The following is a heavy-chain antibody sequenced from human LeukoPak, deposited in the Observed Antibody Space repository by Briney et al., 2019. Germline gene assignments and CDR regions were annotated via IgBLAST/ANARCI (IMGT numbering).Heavy chain of an antibody. CDR1: GGSISSSSYY. CDR2: LYYSGST. J-gene: IGHJ4*02. CDR3: AREGHCSSTSCYVLDY. V-gene: IGHV4-39*07. Sequence: SETLSLTCTVSGGSISSSSYYWGWIRQPPGKGLEWIGSLYYSGSTYYNPSLKSRLTISVDTSKNQFSLKLSSVTAADTAVYYCAREGHCSSTSCYVLDYWGQGTLVTVSS. D-gene: IGHD2-2*01.